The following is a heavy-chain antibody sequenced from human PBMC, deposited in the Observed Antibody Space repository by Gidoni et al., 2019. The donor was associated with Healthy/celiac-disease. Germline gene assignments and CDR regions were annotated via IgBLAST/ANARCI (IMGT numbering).Heavy chain of an antibody. J-gene: IGHJ4*02. CDR2: IYHSGST. CDR1: GGSISSSNW. CDR3: ARLGGAYDSSGYFFSPAKAGGYYFDY. D-gene: IGHD3-22*01. Sequence: QVQLQESGPGLVKPSGTLSLTCAVSGGSISSSNWWSWVRQPPGKGLEWIGEIYHSGSTNYNPSLKSRVTISVDKSKNQFSLKLSSVTAADTAVYYCARLGGAYDSSGYFFSPAKAGGYYFDYWGQGTLVTVSS. V-gene: IGHV4-4*02.